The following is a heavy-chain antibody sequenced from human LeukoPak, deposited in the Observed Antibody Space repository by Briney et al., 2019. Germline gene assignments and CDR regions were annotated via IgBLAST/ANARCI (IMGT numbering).Heavy chain of an antibody. Sequence: SETLSLTCAVYGGSFSGYCWSWIRQPPGKGLEWIGEINHSGSTNYNPSLKSRVTISVDTSKNQFSLKLSSVTAADTAVYYCARAPPGVAFDYWGQGTLVTVSS. CDR3: ARAPPGVAFDY. D-gene: IGHD2-15*01. J-gene: IGHJ4*02. CDR1: GGSFSGYC. CDR2: INHSGST. V-gene: IGHV4-34*01.